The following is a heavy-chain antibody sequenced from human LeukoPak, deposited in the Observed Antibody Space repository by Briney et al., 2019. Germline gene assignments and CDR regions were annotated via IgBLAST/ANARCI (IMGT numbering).Heavy chain of an antibody. CDR3: AGYCSGGSCTTFDY. CDR2: ISWNSGSI. CDR1: GFTFDDYA. J-gene: IGHJ4*02. Sequence: PGGSLRLSCAASGFTFDDYAMHWVRQAPGKGLGWVSGISWNSGSIGYADSVKGRFTISRDNAKNSLYLQMNSLRAEDTALYYCAGYCSGGSCTTFDYWGQGTLVTVSS. V-gene: IGHV3-9*01. D-gene: IGHD2-15*01.